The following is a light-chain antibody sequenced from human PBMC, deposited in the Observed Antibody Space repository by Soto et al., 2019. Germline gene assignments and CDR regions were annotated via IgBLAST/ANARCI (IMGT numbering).Light chain of an antibody. CDR3: QSYDSSLSGVV. CDR1: SSNIGAGYD. V-gene: IGLV1-40*01. CDR2: GNT. J-gene: IGLJ2*01. Sequence: QAVVTQPPSVSGAPGQRVTISCTGSSSNIGAGYDVHWYHQLPGTAPKLLIYGNTNRPSGVPDRFSGSQSGTSASLAITGLQAEDGADYYYQSYDSSLSGVVFGEGTKLTVL.